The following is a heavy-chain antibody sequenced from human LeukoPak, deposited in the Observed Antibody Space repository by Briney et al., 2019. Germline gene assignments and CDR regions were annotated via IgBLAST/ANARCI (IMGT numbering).Heavy chain of an antibody. CDR3: AREGYFENFED. J-gene: IGHJ4*02. D-gene: IGHD3-9*01. CDR2: INSDGSST. CDR1: GFTFSSYW. Sequence: GGSLRLSCAASGFTFSSYWMHGVRQAPGKGLVWVSRINSDGSSTSYADSVKGRFTISRDNAKNTLYLQMNSLRAEDTALYYCAREGYFENFEDWGQGTLVAVSS. V-gene: IGHV3-74*01.